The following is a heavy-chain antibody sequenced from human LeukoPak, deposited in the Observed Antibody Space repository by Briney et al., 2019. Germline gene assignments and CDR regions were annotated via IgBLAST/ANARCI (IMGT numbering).Heavy chain of an antibody. CDR1: GYTFTGYY. V-gene: IGHV1-2*02. J-gene: IGHJ5*02. CDR2: INPNGGGT. Sequence: GASVKVSCKASGYTFTGYYMHWVRQAPGQGLEWMGWINPNGGGTNYAQKFQGRVTMTRDTSISTAYMELSRLRSDDTAVYYCAREEFQYYDFWSGYRNWFDPWGQGTLVTVSS. D-gene: IGHD3-3*01. CDR3: AREEFQYYDFWSGYRNWFDP.